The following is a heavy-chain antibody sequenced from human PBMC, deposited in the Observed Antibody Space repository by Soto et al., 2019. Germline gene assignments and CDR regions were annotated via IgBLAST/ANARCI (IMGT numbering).Heavy chain of an antibody. Sequence: LRLSCAASGFTFCSYIMNWVRQAAGKGLEWVSDISRSSRTIYYADSVKGRFTISRDNAKNSLYLQMNSLRDEDTSVYYCARESYYYDSSTSDIWGQGTMVTV. CDR2: ISRSSRTI. J-gene: IGHJ3*02. D-gene: IGHD3-22*01. CDR1: GFTFCSYI. CDR3: ARESYYYDSSTSDI. V-gene: IGHV3-48*02.